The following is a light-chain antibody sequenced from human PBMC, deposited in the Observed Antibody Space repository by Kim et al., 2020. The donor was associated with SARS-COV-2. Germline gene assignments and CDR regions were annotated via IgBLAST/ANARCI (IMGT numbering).Light chain of an antibody. CDR3: QQRSNWPWT. Sequence: EIVLTQSPATLSLSPGERATLSCRASQSVSSQLAWYQQKAGQAPRLLIYDASNRATGIPARFSGSGSGTDFTLTISSPEPEDFAVYYCQQRSNWPWTFGQGTKVEIK. V-gene: IGKV3-11*01. CDR2: DAS. J-gene: IGKJ1*01. CDR1: QSVSSQ.